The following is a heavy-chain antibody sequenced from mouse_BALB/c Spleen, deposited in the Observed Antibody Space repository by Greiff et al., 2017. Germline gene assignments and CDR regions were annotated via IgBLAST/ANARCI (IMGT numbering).Heavy chain of an antibody. J-gene: IGHJ3*01. Sequence: EVKLQESGGGLVKPGGSLKLSCAASGFTFSDYYMYWVRQTPEKGLEWVATISDGGSYTYYPDSVKGRFTISRDNAKNNLYLQMSSLKSEDTAMYYCARDRGNGNYGFAYWGQGTLVTVSA. D-gene: IGHD2-1*01. V-gene: IGHV5-4*02. CDR2: ISDGGSYT. CDR3: ARDRGNGNYGFAY. CDR1: GFTFSDYY.